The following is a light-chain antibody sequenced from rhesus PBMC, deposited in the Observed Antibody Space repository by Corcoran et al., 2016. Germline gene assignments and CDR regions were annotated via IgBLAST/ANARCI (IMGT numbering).Light chain of an antibody. CDR1: QGISSY. CDR3: QQHSVYPLT. V-gene: IGKV1-25*01. J-gene: IGKJ4*01. Sequence: DIQLTQTPSSLSASVGDTVTITCRANQGISSYLAWYQQKPGKAPKLLIYAASTLQGGVPSRFRGSGSGTAFTLSISSLHPEDFATSYCQQHSVYPLTFGGGTKVDLK. CDR2: AAS.